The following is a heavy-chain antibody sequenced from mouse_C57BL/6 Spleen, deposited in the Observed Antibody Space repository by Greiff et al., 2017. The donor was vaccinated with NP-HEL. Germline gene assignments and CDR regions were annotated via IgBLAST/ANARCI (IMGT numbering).Heavy chain of an antibody. D-gene: IGHD2-4*01. J-gene: IGHJ4*01. Sequence: QVQLQQPGAELVKPGASVKMSCKASGYTFTSYWITWVKQRPGQGLEWIGDIYPGSGSTNYNEKFKSKATLTVDTSSSTAYMQLSSLTSEDSAVYYCARRNDCAGHYYAMDYWGQGTSVTVSS. CDR1: GYTFTSYW. CDR2: IYPGSGST. CDR3: ARRNDCAGHYYAMDY. V-gene: IGHV1-55*01.